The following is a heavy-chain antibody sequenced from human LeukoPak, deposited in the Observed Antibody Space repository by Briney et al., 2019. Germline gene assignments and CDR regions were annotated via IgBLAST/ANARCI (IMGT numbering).Heavy chain of an antibody. CDR2: IYTSGST. V-gene: IGHV4-4*07. D-gene: IGHD2-15*01. Sequence: PSETLSLTCTVSGGSISSYYWSWTRHPAGKGLEWIGRIYTSGSTNYNPSLKSRVTMSVDTSKNQFSLKLSSVTAADTAVYYCARDSLGYCSGGSCSTVFHMWGQGTMVTVSS. CDR1: GGSISSYY. J-gene: IGHJ3*02. CDR3: ARDSLGYCSGGSCSTVFHM.